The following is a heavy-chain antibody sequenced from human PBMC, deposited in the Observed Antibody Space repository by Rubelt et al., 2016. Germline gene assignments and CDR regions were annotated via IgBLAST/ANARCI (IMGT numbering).Heavy chain of an antibody. CDR1: GFTFSSYA. J-gene: IGHJ5*02. V-gene: IGHV3-30*04. Sequence: QVQLVESGGGVVQPGRSLRLSCAASGFTFSSYAMHWVRQAPGKGLEWVAVISYDGSNKYYADAVKGRFTISRDNSKNTLYLQMNSLRAEDTAVYYCARGPSWGQGTLVTVSS. CDR2: ISYDGSNK. CDR3: ARGPS.